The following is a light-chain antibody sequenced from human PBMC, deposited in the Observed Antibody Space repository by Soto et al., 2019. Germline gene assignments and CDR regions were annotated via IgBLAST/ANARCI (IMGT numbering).Light chain of an antibody. V-gene: IGKV1-39*01. CDR1: QTISTY. J-gene: IGKJ1*01. Sequence: ASISVRATTIYRASQTISTYLNWYQQKPGKAPKLLIYGASSLQSGVPSRFSGSGSGTDFTLTISSLQPEDFATYYCQQSFSTPRTFGQGTKVDIK. CDR2: GAS. CDR3: QQSFSTPRT.